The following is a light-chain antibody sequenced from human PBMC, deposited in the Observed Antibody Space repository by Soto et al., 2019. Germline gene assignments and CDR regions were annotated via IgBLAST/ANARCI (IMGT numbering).Light chain of an antibody. CDR1: QSVRTN. V-gene: IGKV3D-15*01. CDR2: YAS. Sequence: EVMMTQFPDTVSVTAGETVTLSCGASQSVRTNLAWYNKEPVQAPRLLILYASPGAGAIPARFRGGGSGTNFTLAISSLQSEDFAVYYCQQYAYWPETFGQGTKVEIK. CDR3: QQYAYWPET. J-gene: IGKJ1*01.